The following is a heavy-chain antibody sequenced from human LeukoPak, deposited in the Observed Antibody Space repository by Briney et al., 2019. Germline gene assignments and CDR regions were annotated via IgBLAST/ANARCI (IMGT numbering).Heavy chain of an antibody. CDR1: RFTFSSYS. J-gene: IGHJ4*02. Sequence: GGSLRLSCAASRFTFSSYSMNWVRQAPGKGLEWVSSISSSSSYIYYADSVKGRFTISRDNSKNTLYLQMSSLRAEDTAVYYCAKDCCSGSYSFFDYWGQGSLVTVSS. V-gene: IGHV3-21*01. CDR2: ISSSSSYI. CDR3: AKDCCSGSYSFFDY. D-gene: IGHD1-26*01.